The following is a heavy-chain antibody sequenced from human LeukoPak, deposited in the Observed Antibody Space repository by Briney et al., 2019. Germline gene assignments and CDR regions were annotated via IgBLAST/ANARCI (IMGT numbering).Heavy chain of an antibody. D-gene: IGHD5-18*01. CDR3: ARDQDQLWFHFDY. J-gene: IGHJ4*02. CDR2: IWYDGSNK. V-gene: IGHV3-33*08. CDR1: GFTFSNAW. Sequence: GGSLRLSCAASGFTFSNAWLSWVRQAPGKGLEWVAVIWYDGSNKYYADPVKGRFTISRDNSKNTLYLQMNSLRAEDTAVYYCARDQDQLWFHFDYWGQGTLVTVSS.